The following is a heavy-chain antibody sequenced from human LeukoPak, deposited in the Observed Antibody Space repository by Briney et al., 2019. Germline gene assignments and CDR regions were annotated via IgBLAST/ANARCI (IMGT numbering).Heavy chain of an antibody. D-gene: IGHD1-1*01. J-gene: IGHJ4*02. CDR1: GGSISSYY. CDR3: ARSNWNDEGFPFDY. CDR2: IYYSGST. Sequence: PSETLSLACTVSGGSISSYYWSWIRQPPGKGLERIGYIYYSGSTNYNPSLKSRVTISVDTSKNQFSLKLSSVTAADTAVYYCARSNWNDEGFPFDYWGQGTLVTVSS. V-gene: IGHV4-59*01.